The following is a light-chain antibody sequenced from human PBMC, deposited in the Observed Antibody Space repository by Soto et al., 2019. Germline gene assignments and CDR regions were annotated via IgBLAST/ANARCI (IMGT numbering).Light chain of an antibody. CDR2: GAS. J-gene: IGKJ2*01. Sequence: VVLTQSPGTLSLSPGDTATLSCRASQSVSGTYLAWYQQKPSQAPRLLIYGASGRVTGIPNRFSGSGSGTDFTLTINRLEHEDFALYYCHLYGNSLYTFGHGTKVDIK. V-gene: IGKV3-20*01. CDR3: HLYGNSLYT. CDR1: QSVSGTY.